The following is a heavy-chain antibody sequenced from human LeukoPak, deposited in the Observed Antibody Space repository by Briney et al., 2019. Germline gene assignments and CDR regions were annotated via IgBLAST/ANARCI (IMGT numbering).Heavy chain of an antibody. CDR1: GFIFNTYT. V-gene: IGHV3-30-3*01. Sequence: GRSLRLSCVASGFIFNTYTIHWVRQAPGKGLEWVAVMPFDGSNEYYADSVKGRFTISRDNSKNTLYLQMNSLRVEDTAVYYCARSLQSGDSPDYVYRGVDFWGQGALVTVSS. D-gene: IGHD3-10*01. CDR2: MPFDGSNE. CDR3: ARSLQSGDSPDYVYRGVDF. J-gene: IGHJ4*02.